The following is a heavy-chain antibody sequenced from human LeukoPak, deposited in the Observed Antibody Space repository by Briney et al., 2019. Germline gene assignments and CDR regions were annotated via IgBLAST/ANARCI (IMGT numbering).Heavy chain of an antibody. CDR2: IIPIFGTA. CDR1: GGTFSSYA. D-gene: IGHD2-2*01. J-gene: IGHJ4*02. CDR3: ARAATQYCSSTSCYLNY. V-gene: IGHV1-69*05. Sequence: SVKVSCKASGGTFSSYAISWVRQAPGQGLEWMGGIIPIFGTANYAQKFQGRVTITTGESTSTAYMELSSLRSEDTAVYYCARAATQYCSSTSCYLNYWGQGTLVTVSS.